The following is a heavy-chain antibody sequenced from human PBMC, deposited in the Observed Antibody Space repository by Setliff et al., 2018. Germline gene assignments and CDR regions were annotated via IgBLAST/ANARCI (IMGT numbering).Heavy chain of an antibody. CDR3: ARNTELRNGFDY. D-gene: IGHD5-18*01. V-gene: IGHV3-7*01. CDR1: AFTFKNYW. CDR2: IKGDGSEK. Sequence: HPGGSLRLSCAASAFTFKNYWMSWVRQAPGKGLEWVANIKGDGSEKFYADSVKGRFTISRDNAKNTLYLQMNSLRAEDTAVYYCARNTELRNGFDYWGQGTLVTVSS. J-gene: IGHJ4*02.